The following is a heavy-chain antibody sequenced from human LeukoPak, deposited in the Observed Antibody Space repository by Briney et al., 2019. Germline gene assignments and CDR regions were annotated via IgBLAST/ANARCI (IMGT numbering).Heavy chain of an antibody. V-gene: IGHV1-18*04. J-gene: IGHJ5*02. CDR3: ARDTRHRYCSSTSCYRGWLDP. CDR1: GYTFTGYY. Sequence: GASVKVSCKASGYTFTGYYMHWVRQAPGQGLEWMGWISAYNGNTNYAQKLQGRVTMTTDTSTSTAYMELSSLRSEDTAVYYCARDTRHRYCSSTSCYRGWLDPWGQGTLVTVSS. D-gene: IGHD2-2*01. CDR2: ISAYNGNT.